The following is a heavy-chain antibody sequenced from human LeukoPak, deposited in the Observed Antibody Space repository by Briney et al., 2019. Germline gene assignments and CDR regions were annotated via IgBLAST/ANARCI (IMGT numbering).Heavy chain of an antibody. CDR1: GYSISSGYY. CDR2: IYHSGST. CDR3: ARRGGSGNYYRFSFWFDP. J-gene: IGHJ5*02. V-gene: IGHV4-38-2*02. Sequence: SETLSLTCTVSGYSISSGYYWGWIRQPPGKGLEWIGSIYHSGSTYYNPSLKSRVTISVDTSKNQFSLKLSSVTAADTAVYYCARRGGSGNYYRFSFWFDPWGQGTLVTVSS. D-gene: IGHD3-10*01.